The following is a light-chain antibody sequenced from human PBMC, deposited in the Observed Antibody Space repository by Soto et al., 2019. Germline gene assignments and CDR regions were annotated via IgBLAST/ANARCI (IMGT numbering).Light chain of an antibody. CDR3: QQYGSSGT. Sequence: EFVLTQSPGTLSLPPGERATLFCRASQSVSNNYLAWYQQKPGQAPRLLIYGASNRATGLPDRFSGSGSGTYFPPTISRLEPEDVAVYYCQQYGSSGTFGQGTKVDIK. V-gene: IGKV3-20*01. CDR2: GAS. J-gene: IGKJ1*01. CDR1: QSVSNNY.